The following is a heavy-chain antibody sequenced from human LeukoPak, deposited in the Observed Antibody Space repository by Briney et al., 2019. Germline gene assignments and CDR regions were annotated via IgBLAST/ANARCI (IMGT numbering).Heavy chain of an antibody. D-gene: IGHD5-18*01. V-gene: IGHV4-31*03. J-gene: IGHJ4*02. CDR3: ARAVQLWLYYFGY. CDR1: GGSISSGGYS. Sequence: PSQTLSLTCTVSGGSISSGGYSWSWIRQHPGKGLEWIGYIYYSGSTYYNPSLKSRVTISVDTSKNQFSLKLSSVTAADTAVYYCARAVQLWLYYFGYWGQGTLVTVSS. CDR2: IYYSGST.